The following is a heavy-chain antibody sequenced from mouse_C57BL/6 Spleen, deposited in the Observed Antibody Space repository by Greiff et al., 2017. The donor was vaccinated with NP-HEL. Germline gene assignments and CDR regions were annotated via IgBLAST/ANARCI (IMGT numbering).Heavy chain of an antibody. D-gene: IGHD1-1*01. CDR3: AKSWYYGSSYGAMDY. CDR1: GYTFTSYT. J-gene: IGHJ4*01. Sequence: QVQLKQSGAELVRPGASVKMSCKASGYTFTSYTMHWVKQRPGQGLEWIGYINPSSGYTKYNQKFKDKATLTADKSSSTAYMQLSSLTSEDSAVYYCAKSWYYGSSYGAMDYWGQGTSVTVSS. CDR2: INPSSGYT. V-gene: IGHV1-4*01.